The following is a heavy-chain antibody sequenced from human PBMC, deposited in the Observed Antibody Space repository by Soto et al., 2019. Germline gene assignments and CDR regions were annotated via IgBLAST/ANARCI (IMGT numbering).Heavy chain of an antibody. CDR3: IRSAPRTSGWFDP. J-gene: IGHJ5*02. V-gene: IGHV3-74*01. Sequence: GGSQRLSYAASGFTLSGHWVHWVRQAPGKGLVWVSRINSDGSDTSHADSVKGRFTVSRDNARNTLYLQMNSLTVEDTAVYYCIRSAPRTSGWFDPWGQGTLVTVSS. D-gene: IGHD2-2*01. CDR1: GFTLSGHW. CDR2: INSDGSDT.